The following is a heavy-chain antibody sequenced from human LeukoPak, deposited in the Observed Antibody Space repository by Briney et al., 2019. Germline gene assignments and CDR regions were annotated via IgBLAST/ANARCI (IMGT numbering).Heavy chain of an antibody. CDR3: ASQRRGGILGQNKGLNWFDP. J-gene: IGHJ5*02. CDR1: GFTFSSYE. CDR2: ISSSGSTI. D-gene: IGHD3/OR15-3a*01. V-gene: IGHV3-48*03. Sequence: PGGSLRLSCAASGFTFSSYEMNWVRQAPGKGLEGVSYISSSGSTIYYADSVKGRFTISRDNAKNSLYLQMNSLRAEDTAVYYCASQRRGGILGQNKGLNWFDPWGQGTLVTVSS.